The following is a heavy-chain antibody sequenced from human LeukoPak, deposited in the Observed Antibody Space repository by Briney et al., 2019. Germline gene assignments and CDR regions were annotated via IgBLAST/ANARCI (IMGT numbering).Heavy chain of an antibody. CDR1: GGSISSSNW. J-gene: IGHJ4*02. Sequence: PSETLSLTCTVSGGSISSSNWWSWVRQPPGKGLEWIGEISHSGGTDYNPSLKSRVTISVDKSKNHFSLNLYSVTAADTAVYYCAKMGSYGSNLYWGRGTLVIVSS. D-gene: IGHD6-13*01. CDR3: AKMGSYGSNLY. V-gene: IGHV4-4*02. CDR2: ISHSGGT.